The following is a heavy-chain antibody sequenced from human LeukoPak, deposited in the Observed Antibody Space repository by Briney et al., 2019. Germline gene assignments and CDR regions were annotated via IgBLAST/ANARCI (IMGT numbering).Heavy chain of an antibody. CDR3: ARLGTYRYGYYYGSGTPKYIDY. V-gene: IGHV1-2*04. D-gene: IGHD3-10*01. CDR1: GYTFTGYY. J-gene: IGHJ4*02. CDR2: INPNSGGT. Sequence: ASVKVSCKASGYTFTGYYMHWVRQAPGQGLEWMGWINPNSGGTNYAQKFQGWVTMTRDTSISTAYMELSRLRSDDTAVYYCARLGTYRYGYYYGSGTPKYIDYWGQGTLVTVSS.